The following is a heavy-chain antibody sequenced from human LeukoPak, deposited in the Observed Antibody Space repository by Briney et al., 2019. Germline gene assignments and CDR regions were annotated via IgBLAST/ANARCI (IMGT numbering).Heavy chain of an antibody. J-gene: IGHJ3*02. D-gene: IGHD2-2*01. CDR2: IYNSGST. Sequence: SETLSLTCSVSGGSISIYYWSWIRQAPGKGLEWIGYIYNSGSTSYNPSLNSRVTISVDTSKNQFSLKLTSMTAADTAVYYCAKDLVVVPAALDDAFDIWGQGTMVTVSS. CDR3: AKDLVVVPAALDDAFDI. V-gene: IGHV4-59*12. CDR1: GGSISIYY.